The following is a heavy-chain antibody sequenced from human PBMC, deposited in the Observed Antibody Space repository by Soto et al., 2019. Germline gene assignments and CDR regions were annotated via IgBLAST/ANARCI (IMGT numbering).Heavy chain of an antibody. D-gene: IGHD5-18*01. Sequence: ASVKVSCKASGYTFTSYDINWVRQATGQGLEWMGWMNPNSGNTGYAQRFQGRVTMTRNTSISTAYMELSSLRSEDTAVYYCARGGDTAGYYYYGMDVWGQGTTVTVSS. V-gene: IGHV1-8*01. CDR2: MNPNSGNT. CDR1: GYTFTSYD. J-gene: IGHJ6*02. CDR3: ARGGDTAGYYYYGMDV.